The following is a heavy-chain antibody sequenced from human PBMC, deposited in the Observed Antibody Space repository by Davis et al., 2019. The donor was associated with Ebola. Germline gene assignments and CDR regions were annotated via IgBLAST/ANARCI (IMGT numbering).Heavy chain of an antibody. V-gene: IGHV3-23*01. CDR3: AKDTTNVWFDV. Sequence: ETLSLTCAASGFNFDEYAMHWVRQAPGKGLEWVSTLGLSADTYYADSVKGRFTISRDNSKNTLHLQMNSLRVEDTAIYYCAKDTTNVWFDVWGQGTMVTVSS. D-gene: IGHD1-26*01. J-gene: IGHJ3*01. CDR1: GFNFDEYA. CDR2: LGLSADT.